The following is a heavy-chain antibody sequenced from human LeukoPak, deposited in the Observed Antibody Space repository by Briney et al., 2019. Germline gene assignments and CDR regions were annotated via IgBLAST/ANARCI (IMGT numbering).Heavy chain of an antibody. Sequence: GGSLRLSCTASGFTFGDYAMNWVRQAPGKGLEWVSSISSSSSYIYYADSVKGRFTISRDNAKNSLYLQMNSLRAEDTAVYYCARVGSGWSAYYFDYWGQGTLVTVSS. CDR2: ISSSSSYI. CDR3: ARVGSGWSAYYFDY. CDR1: GFTFGDYA. V-gene: IGHV3-21*01. J-gene: IGHJ4*02. D-gene: IGHD6-19*01.